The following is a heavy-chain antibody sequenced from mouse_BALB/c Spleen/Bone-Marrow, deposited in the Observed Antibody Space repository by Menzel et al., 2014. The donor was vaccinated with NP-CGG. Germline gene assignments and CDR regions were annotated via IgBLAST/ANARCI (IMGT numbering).Heavy chain of an antibody. J-gene: IGHJ2*01. CDR2: IDPETGGT. Sequence: VQLQQSGAELVRPGASVTLSCKASGYTFTDYEMHWVKQTPVHGLEWIGAIDPETGGTAYNQKFKGKATLTADKSSSTAYMELRSLTTEDSAVYYCTRGGSFITTVVVYFDYWGQGTTLTVSS. D-gene: IGHD1-1*01. V-gene: IGHV1-15*01. CDR1: GYTFTDYE. CDR3: TRGGSFITTVVVYFDY.